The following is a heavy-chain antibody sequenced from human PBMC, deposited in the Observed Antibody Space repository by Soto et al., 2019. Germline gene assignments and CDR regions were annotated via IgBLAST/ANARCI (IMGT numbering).Heavy chain of an antibody. V-gene: IGHV1-18*01. CDR3: ARDIVVVVAATGNYYYGMDV. D-gene: IGHD2-15*01. J-gene: IGHJ6*02. Sequence: QVQLVQSGAEVKKPGASVKVSCNASGYTFTSYGISWVRQAPGQGLEWMGWISAYNGNTNYAQKLQGRVTMTTDTSTSTAYMELRSLRSDDTAVYYCARDIVVVVAATGNYYYGMDVWGQGTTVTVSS. CDR1: GYTFTSYG. CDR2: ISAYNGNT.